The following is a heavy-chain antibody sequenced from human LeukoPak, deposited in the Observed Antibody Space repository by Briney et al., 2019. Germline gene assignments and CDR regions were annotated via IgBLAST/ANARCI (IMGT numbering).Heavy chain of an antibody. Sequence: PSETLSLTCAVYGGSFSGYYWSWIRQPPGKGLEWIGEINHYGSINYNPSLKSRVTISVDTSKNQFSLKLSSVTAADTAVYYCARDGLLDSGYDQGGIDYWGQGTLVTVSS. CDR2: INHYGSI. CDR3: ARDGLLDSGYDQGGIDY. D-gene: IGHD5-12*01. J-gene: IGHJ4*02. CDR1: GGSFSGYY. V-gene: IGHV4-34*01.